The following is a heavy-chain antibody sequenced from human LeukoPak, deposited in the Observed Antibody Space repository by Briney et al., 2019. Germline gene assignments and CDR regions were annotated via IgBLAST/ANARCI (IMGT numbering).Heavy chain of an antibody. V-gene: IGHV3-33*01. CDR1: GFTYSSYG. Sequence: PGGSLRHSCAASGFTYSSYGMHWVRQAPGKGLEWVAVIWYDGSSKYYADSVKGRFTISRDNSKSTLYLQMNSLRAEDTAVYYCARARSLGIVATSFEHWGRGPPVTVSS. CDR2: IWYDGSSK. J-gene: IGHJ1*01. CDR3: ARARSLGIVATSFEH. D-gene: IGHD5-12*01.